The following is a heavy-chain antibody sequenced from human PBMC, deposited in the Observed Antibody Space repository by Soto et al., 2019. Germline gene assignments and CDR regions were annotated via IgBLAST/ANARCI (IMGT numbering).Heavy chain of an antibody. D-gene: IGHD2-21*02. Sequence: GGSLRLSCAASGFTFSSYGMHWVRQAPGKGLEWVAVISYDGSNKYYADSVKGRFTISRDNSKNTLYLQMNSLRAGDTAVYYCAKDYCGGDCPDEPLDYWGQGTLVTVSS. V-gene: IGHV3-30*18. CDR2: ISYDGSNK. J-gene: IGHJ4*02. CDR1: GFTFSSYG. CDR3: AKDYCGGDCPDEPLDY.